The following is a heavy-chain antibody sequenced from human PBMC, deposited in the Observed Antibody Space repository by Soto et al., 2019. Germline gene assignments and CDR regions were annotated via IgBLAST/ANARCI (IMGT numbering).Heavy chain of an antibody. J-gene: IGHJ6*02. CDR1: GGTFSSYA. D-gene: IGHD2-15*01. CDR2: IIPIFGTA. Sequence: SVKVSCKASGGTFSSYAISWVRQAPGQGLEWMGGIIPIFGTANYAQKFQGRVTITADESTSTAYMELSSLRSEDTAVYYCAVGGGSCYSCYYYGMDVWGQGTTVTVS. CDR3: AVGGGSCYSCYYYGMDV. V-gene: IGHV1-69*13.